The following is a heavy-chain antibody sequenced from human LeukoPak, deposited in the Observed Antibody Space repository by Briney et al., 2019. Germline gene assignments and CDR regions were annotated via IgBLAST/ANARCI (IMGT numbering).Heavy chain of an antibody. CDR3: ARESGWGLPHAFDF. V-gene: IGHV3-30-3*01. Sequence: GGSLRLSCAASGFTFNSYPLHWVRQAPGKGLEWVTLISYDGSKIYYADSAKGRFTISRDNSKNTLYLQMNSLRAEDTAVYYCARESGWGLPHAFDFWGQGTMVTVSS. CDR2: ISYDGSKI. J-gene: IGHJ3*01. D-gene: IGHD3-3*01. CDR1: GFTFNSYP.